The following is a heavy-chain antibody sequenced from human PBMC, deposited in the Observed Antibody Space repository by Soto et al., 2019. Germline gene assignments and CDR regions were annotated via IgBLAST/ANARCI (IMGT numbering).Heavy chain of an antibody. CDR2: MNPNSGNT. J-gene: IGHJ3*02. V-gene: IGHV1-8*01. CDR1: GYTFTSYD. Sequence: ASVKVSCKASGYTFTSYDINWVRQATGQGLEWMGWMNPNSGNTGYAQKFQGRVTMTRNTSISTAYMELSSLRSEDTAVHYCARPATIAAAGTLQAFDIWGQGTMVTVSS. D-gene: IGHD6-13*01. CDR3: ARPATIAAAGTLQAFDI.